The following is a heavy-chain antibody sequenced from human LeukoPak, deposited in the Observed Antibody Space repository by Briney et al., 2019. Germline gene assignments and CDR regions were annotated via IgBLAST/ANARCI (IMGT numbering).Heavy chain of an antibody. Sequence: GGSLRLSCAASGFTFDDYAMHWVRQAPGKGLEWVSGISWNSGSIGYADSVKGRFTISRDNAKNSLYLQMNSLRAEDTALYYCAKDMSPGSFDYWGQGTLVTVSS. J-gene: IGHJ4*02. CDR2: ISWNSGSI. CDR1: GFTFDDYA. D-gene: IGHD2-15*01. CDR3: AKDMSPGSFDY. V-gene: IGHV3-9*01.